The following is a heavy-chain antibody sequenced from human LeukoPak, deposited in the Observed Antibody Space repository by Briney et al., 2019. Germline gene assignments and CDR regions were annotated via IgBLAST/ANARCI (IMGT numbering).Heavy chain of an antibody. D-gene: IGHD2-2*01. V-gene: IGHV4-4*07. CDR3: ARFKCSSCSVGPGDYYYGMDV. Sequence: SETLSLTCTVSGGSISSYYWSWIRQPAGKGLEWIGRIYNSGSTNYNPSLKSRVTMSVDTSKNQFSLKLNSVTAADTAVYYCARFKCSSCSVGPGDYYYGMDVWGQGTTVTVSS. CDR2: IYNSGST. CDR1: GGSISSYY. J-gene: IGHJ6*02.